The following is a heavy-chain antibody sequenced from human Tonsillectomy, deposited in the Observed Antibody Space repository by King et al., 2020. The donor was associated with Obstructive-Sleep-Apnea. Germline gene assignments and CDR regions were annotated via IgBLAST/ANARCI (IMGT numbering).Heavy chain of an antibody. CDR2: IKQDGSEK. Sequence: VQLVESGGGLVQPGGSLRLSCAASGFTFSSYWLSWVRQAPGKGLEWVANIKQDGSEKYYVDSVKGRFTISRDNAKNSLYLQMNSLRAEDTAVYYCARCNSDNSRIAVAEYYYYGMDVWGQGTTVTVSS. J-gene: IGHJ6*02. D-gene: IGHD6-19*01. CDR1: GFTFSSYW. V-gene: IGHV3-7*01. CDR3: ARCNSDNSRIAVAEYYYYGMDV.